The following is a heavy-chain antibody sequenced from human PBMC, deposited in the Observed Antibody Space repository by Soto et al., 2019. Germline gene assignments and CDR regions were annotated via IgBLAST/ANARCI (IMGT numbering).Heavy chain of an antibody. J-gene: IGHJ4*02. CDR3: AREPAGTDFAEWTYYFDY. CDR2: ISYDGSNK. D-gene: IGHD3-3*01. Sequence: QVQLVESGGGVVQPGRSLRLSCAASGFTFSSYAMHWVRQAPGKGLEWVAVISYDGSNKYYADSVKGRFTISRDNSKNTLYLQMNSLRAEDTAVYYCAREPAGTDFAEWTYYFDYWGQGTLVTVSS. CDR1: GFTFSSYA. V-gene: IGHV3-30-3*01.